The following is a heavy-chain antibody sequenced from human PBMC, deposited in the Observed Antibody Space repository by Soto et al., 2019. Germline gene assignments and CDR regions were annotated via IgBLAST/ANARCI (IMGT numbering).Heavy chain of an antibody. CDR2: ITSSGSYV. V-gene: IGHV3-21*01. Sequence: GGSLRLSCVTSGFTFSRNTMNWVRQAPGKGLEWVASITSSGSYVYYADSVKGRFSASRDNAKNSLSLQMGSLRPDDTAIYFCVKDEGIEAMDVWGQGTTVTVSS. J-gene: IGHJ6*02. CDR3: VKDEGIEAMDV. CDR1: GFTFSRNT. D-gene: IGHD3-3*02.